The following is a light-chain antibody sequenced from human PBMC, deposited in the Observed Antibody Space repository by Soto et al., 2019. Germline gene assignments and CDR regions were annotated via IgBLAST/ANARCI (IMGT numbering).Light chain of an antibody. V-gene: IGKV3-11*01. CDR3: QQRSNWPLT. CDR1: QSVSIL. Sequence: EIVMTQSPATLSVSPGERATLSCRASQSVSILLAWYQQKPGQAPRLLIYDASNRATGIPARFSGSGSGTDLTLTISSLEPEDFAVYYCQQRSNWPLTFGGGTKVDIK. CDR2: DAS. J-gene: IGKJ4*01.